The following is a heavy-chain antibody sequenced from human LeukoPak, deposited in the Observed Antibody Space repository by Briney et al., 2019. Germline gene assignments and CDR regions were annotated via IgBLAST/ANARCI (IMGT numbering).Heavy chain of an antibody. CDR2: IYYSGST. V-gene: IGHV4-30-4*01. CDR1: GGSISSGDYY. D-gene: IGHD3-9*01. J-gene: IGHJ4*02. Sequence: SETLSLTCTDSGGSISSGDYYWSWIRQPPGKGLEWIGYIYYSGSTYYNPSLKSRVTISVDTSKNQFSLKLSSVTAADTAVYYCARVGVNYDILTGYYPRGEFDYWGQGTLVTVSS. CDR3: ARVGVNYDILTGYYPRGEFDY.